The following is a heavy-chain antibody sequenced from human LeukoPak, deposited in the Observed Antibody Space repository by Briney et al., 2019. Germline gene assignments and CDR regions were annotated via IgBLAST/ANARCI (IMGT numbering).Heavy chain of an antibody. J-gene: IGHJ6*04. D-gene: IGHD3-10*01. V-gene: IGHV1-46*01. CDR2: INPSGGTT. CDR3: ATGLWFGKYLDV. CDR1: GYTFTSYH. Sequence: ASVKVSCKASGYTFTSYHMHWVRQAPGQGLEWMGIINPSGGTTNYAQKSRGRVTMTRDMSTSTVYMELSSLRSEDTAVYYCATGLWFGKYLDVWGKGTTVTISS.